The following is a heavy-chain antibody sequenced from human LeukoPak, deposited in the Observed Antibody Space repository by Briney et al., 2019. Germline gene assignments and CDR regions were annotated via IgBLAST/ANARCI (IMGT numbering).Heavy chain of an antibody. CDR2: ISADGYT. Sequence: PGGSLRLSCAASGFTFSDNHMNWVRQAPGKGLEWVSGISADGYTHYADSVKGRFTVSRDISKNTVSLQMNSLKPEDTAVYYCARGDRSLLLWFGELGPMDVWGQGTTVTVSS. J-gene: IGHJ6*02. D-gene: IGHD3-10*01. CDR1: GFTFSDNH. V-gene: IGHV3-66*02. CDR3: ARGDRSLLLWFGELGPMDV.